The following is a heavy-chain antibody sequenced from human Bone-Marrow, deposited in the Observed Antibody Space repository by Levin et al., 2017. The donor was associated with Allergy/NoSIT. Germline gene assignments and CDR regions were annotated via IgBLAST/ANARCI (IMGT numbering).Heavy chain of an antibody. CDR3: ARDPAVTRDGYFDL. D-gene: IGHD4-17*01. Sequence: GASVKVSCKASGFAFTDYYMHWVRQAPGQGLEWLGWINPNNGATKYALKFQDRVTMTRDTSISTAYMEFRRLRSDDTDVFYCARDPAVTRDGYFDLWGRGTLVSVSS. CDR1: GFAFTDYY. CDR2: INPNNGAT. V-gene: IGHV1-2*02. J-gene: IGHJ2*01.